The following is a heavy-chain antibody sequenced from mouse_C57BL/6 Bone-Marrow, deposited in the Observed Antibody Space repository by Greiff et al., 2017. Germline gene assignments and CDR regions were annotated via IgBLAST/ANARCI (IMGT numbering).Heavy chain of an antibody. CDR3: TAEQFITTVVADY. CDR1: GFNIKDDY. D-gene: IGHD1-1*01. Sequence: VQLKESGAELVRPGASVKLSCTASGFNIKDDYMHWVKQRPEQGLEWIGWIDPENGDTEYASKFQGKATITADTSSNTAYLQLSSLTSEDTAVYYCTAEQFITTVVADYWGQGTTLTVSS. J-gene: IGHJ2*01. CDR2: IDPENGDT. V-gene: IGHV14-4*01.